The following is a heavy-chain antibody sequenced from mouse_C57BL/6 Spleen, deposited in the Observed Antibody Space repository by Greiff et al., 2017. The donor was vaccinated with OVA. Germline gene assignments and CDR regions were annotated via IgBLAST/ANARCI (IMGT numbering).Heavy chain of an antibody. J-gene: IGHJ2*01. V-gene: IGHV5-4*01. Sequence: EVQGVESGGGLVKPGGSLKLSCAASGFTFSSYAMSWVRQTPEKRLEWVATISDGGSYTYYPDNVKGRFTISRDNAKNNLYLQMSHLKSEDTAMYYCARAAASGNYFDYWGQGTTLTVSS. CDR3: ARAAASGNYFDY. D-gene: IGHD3-2*02. CDR2: ISDGGSYT. CDR1: GFTFSSYA.